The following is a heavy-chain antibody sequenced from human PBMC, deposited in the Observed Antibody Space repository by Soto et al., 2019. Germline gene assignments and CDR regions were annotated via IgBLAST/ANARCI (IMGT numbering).Heavy chain of an antibody. V-gene: IGHV1-24*01. CDR2: FDPEDGET. D-gene: IGHD1-7*01. J-gene: IGHJ5*02. Sequence: ASVKVSCKVSGYTLTELSMHWVRQAPGKGLEWMGGFDPEDGETIYAQKFQGRVTMTEDTSTDTAYMELSSLRSEDTAVYYCATEKSQRSYNWNYDNWFDPWGQGTLVTVSS. CDR1: GYTLTELS. CDR3: ATEKSQRSYNWNYDNWFDP.